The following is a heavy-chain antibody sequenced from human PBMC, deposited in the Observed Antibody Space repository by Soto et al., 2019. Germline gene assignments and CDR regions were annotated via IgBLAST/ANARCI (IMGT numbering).Heavy chain of an antibody. D-gene: IGHD3-3*01. CDR2: ISSSSSTI. CDR1: GFTFSSYS. J-gene: IGHJ4*02. Sequence: GGSLRLSCAASGFTFSSYSMNWVRQAPGKGLEWVSYISSSSSTIYYADSVKGRFTISRDNAKNSLYLQMNSLRAEDTAVYYCARVPIFGVVMNDDWGKGTLVTVSS. CDR3: ARVPIFGVVMNDD. V-gene: IGHV3-48*01.